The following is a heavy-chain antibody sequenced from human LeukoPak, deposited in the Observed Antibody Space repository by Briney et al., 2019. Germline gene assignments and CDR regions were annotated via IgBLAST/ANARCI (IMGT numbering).Heavy chain of an antibody. J-gene: IGHJ4*02. CDR3: ARVKPSSSGHDY. CDR1: GYSFTTYY. V-gene: IGHV1-46*03. D-gene: IGHD6-19*01. CDR2: INPSGGGT. Sequence: ASVKVSCKASGYSFTTYYMHWVRQAPGQGLEWMGIINPSGGGTNYARKFQDRVTMTRDTSTSTVYMDLSSLRSEDTAVYYCARVKPSSSGHDYWGQGTLLTVSS.